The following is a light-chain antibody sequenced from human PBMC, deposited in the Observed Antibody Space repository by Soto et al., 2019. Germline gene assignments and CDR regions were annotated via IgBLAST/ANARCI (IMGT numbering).Light chain of an antibody. J-gene: IGLJ3*02. CDR3: SSYTTSSTLVV. CDR1: SSDVGGYNY. Sequence: QSALTQPASVSGSPGQSITIPCTGTSSDVGGYNYVSWYQQHPGKAPKLMIYEVSHRPSGVSDRFSGSKSGNTASLTISGLQAEDEADYYCSSYTTSSTLVVFGGGTKVTVL. V-gene: IGLV2-14*01. CDR2: EVS.